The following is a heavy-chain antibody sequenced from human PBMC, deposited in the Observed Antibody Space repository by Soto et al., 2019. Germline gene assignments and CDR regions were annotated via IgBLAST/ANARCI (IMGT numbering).Heavy chain of an antibody. D-gene: IGHD3-10*01. CDR3: ARIMDYYYGPGSGNGHGF. J-gene: IGHJ6*02. CDR1: GYTFTAYY. CDR2: INPRFGDT. Sequence: QVQLVQSGAELKEPGDSVRVSCEASGYTFTAYYIHWVRQAPGQGLEWMGWINPRFGDTSYAQDFQGRVSMTRDTTISTVYMELSRLTCDDTAICYCARIMDYYYGPGSGNGHGFWGQGTTVTVFS. V-gene: IGHV1-2*02.